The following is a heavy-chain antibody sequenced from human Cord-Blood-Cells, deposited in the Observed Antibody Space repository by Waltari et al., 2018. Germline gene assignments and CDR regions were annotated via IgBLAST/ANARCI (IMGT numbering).Heavy chain of an antibody. CDR3: ARSIRLPTVTTYYYYYGMDV. CDR2: INSDGSST. J-gene: IGHJ6*02. CDR1: GFTFSSYW. D-gene: IGHD4-17*01. V-gene: IGHV3-74*01. Sequence: EVQLVESGGGLVQPGGSLRLSCAASGFTFSSYWMHWVRQAPGKGLVWVSRINSDGSSTSYADSVKGRFTISRDNAKNTLYRQMNSLRAEDTAVYYCARSIRLPTVTTYYYYYGMDVWGQGTTVTVSS.